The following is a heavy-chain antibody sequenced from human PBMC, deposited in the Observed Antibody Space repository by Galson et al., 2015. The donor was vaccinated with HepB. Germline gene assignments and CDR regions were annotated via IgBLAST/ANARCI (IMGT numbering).Heavy chain of an antibody. J-gene: IGHJ3*02. Sequence: SLRLSCAVSGFTVSSNYMSWVRQAPGKGPEWVSIIYNVGSTFYADSVKGRFTISRDNSKNTLYLQMNRLRAEDTAVYYCARGDDDYCSSTNSCHDAFDIWGQGTMVTVSS. CDR1: GFTVSSNY. D-gene: IGHD2-2*01. CDR2: IYNVGST. V-gene: IGHV3-66*01. CDR3: ARGDDDYCSSTNSCHDAFDI.